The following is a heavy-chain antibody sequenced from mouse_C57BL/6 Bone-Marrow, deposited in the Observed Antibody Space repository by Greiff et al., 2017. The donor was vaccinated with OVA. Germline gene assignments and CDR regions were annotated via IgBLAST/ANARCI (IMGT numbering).Heavy chain of an antibody. J-gene: IGHJ2*01. V-gene: IGHV1-26*01. Sequence: EVKLQESGPELVKPGASVKISCKASGYTFTDYYMNWVKQSHGKSLEWIGDINPNNGGTSYNQKFKGKATLTVDKSSSTAYMELRSLTSEDSAVYYCARRGYGNSDYWGQGTTLTVSS. CDR1: GYTFTDYY. D-gene: IGHD2-10*02. CDR3: ARRGYGNSDY. CDR2: INPNNGGT.